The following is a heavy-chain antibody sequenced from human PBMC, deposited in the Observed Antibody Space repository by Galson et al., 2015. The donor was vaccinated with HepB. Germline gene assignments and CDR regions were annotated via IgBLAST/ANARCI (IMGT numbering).Heavy chain of an antibody. Sequence: SLRLSCAASGFTFRNYGMHWVRQAPGKGLEWVALVWYDGNNKYYADSVKGRCTISRDNSKNTLYLQMNSLRAEDTAVYYCARGPRRGISWGQGTLVTVSS. CDR1: GFTFRNYG. CDR3: ARGPRRGIS. D-gene: IGHD6-13*01. CDR2: VWYDGNNK. J-gene: IGHJ5*02. V-gene: IGHV3-33*01.